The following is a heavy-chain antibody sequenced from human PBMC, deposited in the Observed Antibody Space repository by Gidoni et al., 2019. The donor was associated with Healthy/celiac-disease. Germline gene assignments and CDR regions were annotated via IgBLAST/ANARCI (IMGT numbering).Heavy chain of an antibody. Sequence: EVQLVESGGGLVQPGGSLRLSCAASGFTVSSDWMSWVRQAPGKGLEWVANIKQDGSEKYYVDSVKGRFTISRDNAKNSLYLQMNSLRAEDTAVYYCARDRAPSYYYYGMDVWGQGTTVTVSS. J-gene: IGHJ6*02. CDR2: IKQDGSEK. CDR3: ARDRAPSYYYYGMDV. V-gene: IGHV3-7*03. D-gene: IGHD3-10*01. CDR1: GFTVSSDW.